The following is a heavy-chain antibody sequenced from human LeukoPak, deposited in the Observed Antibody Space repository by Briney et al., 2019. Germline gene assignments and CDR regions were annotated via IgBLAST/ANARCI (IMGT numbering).Heavy chain of an antibody. J-gene: IGHJ6*03. CDR3: ARERGRIQLRGLLWYYYYYMDV. CDR2: ISSSSSTI. CDR1: GFTFSSYS. V-gene: IGHV3-48*01. Sequence: GGSLRLSCAASGFTFSSYSMNWVRQAPGKGLEWVSYISSSSSTIYYADSVKGRFTISRDNAKNSLYLQMNSLRAEDTAVYYCARERGRIQLRGLLWYYYYYMDVWGKGTTVTVSS. D-gene: IGHD5-18*01.